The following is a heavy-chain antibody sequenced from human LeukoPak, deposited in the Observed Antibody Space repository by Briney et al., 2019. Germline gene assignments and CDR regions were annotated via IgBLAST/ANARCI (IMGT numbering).Heavy chain of an antibody. Sequence: PGGSLRLSCAASGFTFSSYAMHWVRQAPGKGLEWVAVISYDGSNKYYADSVKGRFTISRDNSKNTLYLQMNSLRAEDTAVYYCARGRYYYYMDVWGKGTTVTVSS. V-gene: IGHV3-30*04. CDR1: GFTFSSYA. CDR2: ISYDGSNK. CDR3: ARGRYYYYMDV. J-gene: IGHJ6*03.